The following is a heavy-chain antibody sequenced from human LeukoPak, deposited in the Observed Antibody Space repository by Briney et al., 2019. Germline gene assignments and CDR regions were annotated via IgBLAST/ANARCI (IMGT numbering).Heavy chain of an antibody. CDR2: FSTEDGET. J-gene: IGHJ4*02. CDR1: GYTLTELT. D-gene: IGHD3-22*01. Sequence: GASVKLSCTVSGYTLTELTIHWVRQAPGKGLGWVGGFSTEDGETIYAQKFKGRVTMTEDTSTDTAYMELSSLRAEDTAVYYCARVGNYYDSIGYYVYWGQGTLITVSS. V-gene: IGHV1-24*01. CDR3: ARVGNYYDSIGYYVY.